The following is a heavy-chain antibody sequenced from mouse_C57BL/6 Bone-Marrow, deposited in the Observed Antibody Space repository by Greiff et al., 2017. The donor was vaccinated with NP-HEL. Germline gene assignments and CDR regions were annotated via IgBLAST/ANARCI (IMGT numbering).Heavy chain of an antibody. CDR2: IDPSDSYT. J-gene: IGHJ1*03. CDR3: AREDPCGYFDV. V-gene: IGHV1-50*01. Sequence: QVQLQQPGAELVKPGASVKLSCKASGYTFTSYWMQWVKQRPGQGLEWIGEIDPSDSYTNYNQKFKGKATLTVDTSSSTAYMQLSSLTSEDSAVYYGAREDPCGYFDVWGTGTTVTVSS. CDR1: GYTFTSYW.